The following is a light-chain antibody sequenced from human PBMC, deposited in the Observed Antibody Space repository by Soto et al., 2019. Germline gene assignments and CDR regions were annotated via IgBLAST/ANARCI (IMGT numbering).Light chain of an antibody. CDR1: QGVSSY. Sequence: DIQMTQSPSSLSASLGDRVTITCRASQGVSSYLAWYLQKPGKVPRLLVYGASTWQTGVPSRFSGSGSGTDFTLTISSLQPEDVATYYCQQYDSAPYTFGQGTKLEIK. V-gene: IGKV1-27*01. CDR2: GAS. CDR3: QQYDSAPYT. J-gene: IGKJ2*01.